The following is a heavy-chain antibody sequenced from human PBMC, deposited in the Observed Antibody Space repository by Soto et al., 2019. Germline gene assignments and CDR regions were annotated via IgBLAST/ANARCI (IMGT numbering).Heavy chain of an antibody. CDR3: AKEGDDYGSGTSFYFDY. J-gene: IGHJ4*02. V-gene: IGHV3-23*01. CDR2: ISGSGAYT. Sequence: EAQLLESGGGLVQPGGSLRLSCAASGFTFGSYAMSWVRQAPGKGLEWVSAISGSGAYTYYADSVKGRFTISRDNSKNTLFLQMNSLGAEDTAVFYCAKEGDDYGSGTSFYFDYWGQGILVTVSS. D-gene: IGHD3-10*01. CDR1: GFTFGSYA.